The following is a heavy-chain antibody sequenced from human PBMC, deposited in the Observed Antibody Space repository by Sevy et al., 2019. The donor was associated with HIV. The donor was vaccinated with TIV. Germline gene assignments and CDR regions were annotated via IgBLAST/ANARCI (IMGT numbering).Heavy chain of an antibody. CDR3: AGDESFSLIVVDLDY. Sequence: ASVKVSCKASGYTFTNYGITWVRQAPGQGLEWMGWISGYNGNTNYAQKLQGRGTMTTDTSTSTAYMELRSLRSDDTAVYYCAGDESFSLIVVDLDYWGQGTLVTVSS. J-gene: IGHJ4*02. CDR1: GYTFTNYG. V-gene: IGHV1-18*01. CDR2: ISGYNGNT. D-gene: IGHD3-22*01.